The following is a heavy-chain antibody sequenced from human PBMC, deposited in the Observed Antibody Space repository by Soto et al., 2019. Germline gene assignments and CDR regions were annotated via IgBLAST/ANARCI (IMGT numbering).Heavy chain of an antibody. V-gene: IGHV4-31*03. CDR1: GGSISSGGCY. J-gene: IGHJ6*03. D-gene: IGHD3-16*01. CDR3: ARYTSYDYIWGSPRPGYYYYMDV. CDR2: IYYSGST. Sequence: ILSLTCTVSGGSISSGGCYWSWVRQHPGKSLERIGYIYYSGSTYYNPSLKSRVTISVDTSKNQFSLKLSSVTAADTAVYYCARYTSYDYIWGSPRPGYYYYMDVWGKGTTVTVSS.